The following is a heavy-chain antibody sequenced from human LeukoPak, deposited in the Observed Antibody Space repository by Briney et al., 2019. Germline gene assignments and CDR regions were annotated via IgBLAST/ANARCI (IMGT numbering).Heavy chain of an antibody. V-gene: IGHV4-59*08. CDR1: SGSISSYY. D-gene: IGHD6-19*01. Sequence: PSETLSLTCTVSSGSISSYYWSWIRQPPGKGLEWIGYIFYSGSTNYNPSLKSRVTILVDTSNNQLSLKLSSVTAADTAVYYCARHQYTSGWYGWFDPWGQGTLVIVSS. CDR3: ARHQYTSGWYGWFDP. J-gene: IGHJ5*02. CDR2: IFYSGST.